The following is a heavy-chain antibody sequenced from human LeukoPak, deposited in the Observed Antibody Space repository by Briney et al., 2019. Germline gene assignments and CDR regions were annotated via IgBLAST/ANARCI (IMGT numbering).Heavy chain of an antibody. V-gene: IGHV4-34*01. CDR1: GGSFSGYY. Sequence: PSETLSLTCAVYGGSFSGYYWSWIRQPPGKGLEWIGEINHSGSTNYNPSLKSRVTISVDTSKNQFSLKLSSVTAADTAVYYCARGLNGGYWGQGTQVTVSS. J-gene: IGHJ4*02. D-gene: IGHD2-8*01. CDR3: ARGLNGGY. CDR2: INHSGST.